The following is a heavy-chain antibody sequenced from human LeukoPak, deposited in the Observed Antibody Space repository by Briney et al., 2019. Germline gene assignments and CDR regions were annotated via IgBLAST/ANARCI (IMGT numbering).Heavy chain of an antibody. V-gene: IGHV3-23*01. CDR2: ISGSGGST. Sequence: GRSLRLSCAASGFTFSSYAMSWVRQAPGKGLEWVSAISGSGGSTYYADSVKGRFTISRDNSKNTLHLQMNSLRAEDTAVYYCAILATYGDYLDIWGQGTMVTVSS. CDR1: GFTFSSYA. D-gene: IGHD4-17*01. J-gene: IGHJ3*02. CDR3: AILATYGDYLDI.